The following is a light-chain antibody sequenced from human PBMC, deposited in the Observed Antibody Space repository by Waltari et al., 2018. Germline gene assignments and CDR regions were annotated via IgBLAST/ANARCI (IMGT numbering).Light chain of an antibody. V-gene: IGLV1-47*01. Sequence: QSVLTQPPSASGTPGQSVTISCSGSISNIGTHYVYWYQQLPGTAPKLLIYLTPQRPSGVPVRFAASKSGTSASLAISVLRFEDEADYSCATRDEGPTVVFGGGTKLTVL. CDR3: ATRDEGPTVV. J-gene: IGLJ2*01. CDR2: LTP. CDR1: ISNIGTHY.